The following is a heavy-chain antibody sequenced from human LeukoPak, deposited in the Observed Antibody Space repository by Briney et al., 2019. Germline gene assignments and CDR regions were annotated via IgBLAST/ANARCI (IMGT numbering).Heavy chain of an antibody. CDR2: IKQDGSEK. V-gene: IGHV3-7*01. CDR1: GFTVSDYS. Sequence: PGGSLRLSCAASGFTVSDYSMSWVRQAPGKGLEWVANIKQDGSEKYYVDSVKGRFTISRDNAKNSLYLQMNSLRAEDTAVYYCARDRYYYDSSGYFQFDYWGQGTLVTVSS. D-gene: IGHD3-22*01. J-gene: IGHJ4*02. CDR3: ARDRYYYDSSGYFQFDY.